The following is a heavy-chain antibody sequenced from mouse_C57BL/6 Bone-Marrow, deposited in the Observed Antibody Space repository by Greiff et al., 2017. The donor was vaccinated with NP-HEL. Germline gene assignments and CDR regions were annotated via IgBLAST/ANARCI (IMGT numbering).Heavy chain of an antibody. D-gene: IGHD3-2*02. CDR3: ARRGQLRLRRYFDY. V-gene: IGHV5-2*01. J-gene: IGHJ2*01. Sequence: EVQGVESGGGLVQPGESLKLSCESNEYEFPSHDMSWVRKTPEKRLELVAAINSDGGSTYYPDTMERRIIISRDNTKKTLYLQMSSLRSEDTAVYYCARRGQLRLRRYFDYWGQGTTLTVSS. CDR1: EYEFPSHD. CDR2: INSDGGST.